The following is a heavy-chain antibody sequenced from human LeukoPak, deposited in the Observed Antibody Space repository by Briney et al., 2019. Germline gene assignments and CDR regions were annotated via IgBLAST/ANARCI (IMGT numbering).Heavy chain of an antibody. CDR1: GGSFSGYY. J-gene: IGHJ3*02. Sequence: SETLSLTCAVYGGSFSGYYWSWIRQPPGKGLEWIGEINHSGSTNYNPSLKSRVTISVDTSKNQFSLKLSSVTAADTAVYYCARHDLEFPAFDIWGQGTVVTVSS. D-gene: IGHD3-10*01. CDR2: INHSGST. V-gene: IGHV4-34*01. CDR3: ARHDLEFPAFDI.